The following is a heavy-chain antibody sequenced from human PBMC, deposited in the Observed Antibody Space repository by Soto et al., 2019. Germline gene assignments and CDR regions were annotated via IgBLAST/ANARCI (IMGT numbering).Heavy chain of an antibody. CDR2: ISSSSSYI. D-gene: IGHD6-13*01. CDR3: ARGPSSWPSHFDY. CDR1: GFTFSSYS. Sequence: GGSLRLSCAASGFTFSSYSMNWVRQAPGKGLEWVSSISSSSSYIYYADSVKGRFTISRDNAKNSLYLQMNSLRAEDTAVYYCARGPSSWPSHFDYWGQGTVATVSS. V-gene: IGHV3-21*01. J-gene: IGHJ4*02.